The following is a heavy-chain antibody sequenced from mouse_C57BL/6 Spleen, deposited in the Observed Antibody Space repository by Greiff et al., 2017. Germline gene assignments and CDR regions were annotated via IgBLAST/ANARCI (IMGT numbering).Heavy chain of an antibody. V-gene: IGHV1-59*01. CDR2: IDPSDSYT. CDR1: GYTFTSYW. Sequence: QVQLQQPGAELVRPGTSVKLSCKASGYTFTSYWMHWVKQRPGQGLEWIGVIDPSDSYTNYNQKFKGKATLTVDTSSSTAYMQLSSLTSEDSAVYYCARSCTGSEDYFDYWGQGTTLTVSS. J-gene: IGHJ2*01. D-gene: IGHD1-1*01. CDR3: ARSCTGSEDYFDY.